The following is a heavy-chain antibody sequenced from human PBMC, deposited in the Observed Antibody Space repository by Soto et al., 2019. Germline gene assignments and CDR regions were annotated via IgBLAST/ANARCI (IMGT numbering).Heavy chain of an antibody. CDR3: ARSHPLLYYYPMDV. V-gene: IGHV5-51*01. CDR2: IYPDDSDT. CDR1: GYSFTNYW. Sequence: PGESLKISCKGSGYSFTNYWIGWVRQMPGKGLEWMGLIYPDDSDTRYSPSFQGQVTISADKSVSTAYLQWSSLKASDTAIYYCARSHPLLYYYPMDVWGQGTTVTVSS. D-gene: IGHD2-2*01. J-gene: IGHJ6*02.